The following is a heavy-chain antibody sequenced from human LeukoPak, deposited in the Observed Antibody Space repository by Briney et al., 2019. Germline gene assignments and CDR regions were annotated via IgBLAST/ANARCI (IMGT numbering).Heavy chain of an antibody. J-gene: IGHJ4*02. V-gene: IGHV4-59*08. D-gene: IGHD5-12*01. CDR2: ILYSVTT. CDR1: GGSISSYY. CDR3: ARMGGYSGYATH. Sequence: SETLSLTCTVAGGSISSYYWSWIRQPPGKGLEWIGYILYSVTTNSNPSLKSRINISLDTSNNQISLKLPSVTAADTAVYFCARMGGYSGYATHWGQGILVTVSS.